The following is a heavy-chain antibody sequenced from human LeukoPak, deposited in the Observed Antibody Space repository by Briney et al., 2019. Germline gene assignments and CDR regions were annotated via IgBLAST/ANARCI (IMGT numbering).Heavy chain of an antibody. Sequence: GGSLRLSCAASGFTFSDYYMNWIRQALGKGLEWVSYISRGGSTTYYADSVKGRFTISRDNAKNSLYLQMNSLRAEDTAVHYCARVWAASEQKDYVHRGWFDPWGQGTLVTVSS. CDR3: ARVWAASEQKDYVHRGWFDP. V-gene: IGHV3-11*04. CDR2: ISRGGSTT. CDR1: GFTFSDYY. D-gene: IGHD4-17*01. J-gene: IGHJ5*02.